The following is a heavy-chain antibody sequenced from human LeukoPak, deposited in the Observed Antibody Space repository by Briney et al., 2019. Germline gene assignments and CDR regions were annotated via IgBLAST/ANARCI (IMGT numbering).Heavy chain of an antibody. Sequence: GGSLRLSCATSGFTVSSNYMSWVRQAPGKGLEWVSVIYSGGSTYYADSVKGRFTISRDNSKNTLYLQMNSLRAEDTAVYYCARDADTAMASDLWGRGTLVTVSS. J-gene: IGHJ2*01. CDR2: IYSGGST. V-gene: IGHV3-66*01. D-gene: IGHD5-18*01. CDR1: GFTVSSNY. CDR3: ARDADTAMASDL.